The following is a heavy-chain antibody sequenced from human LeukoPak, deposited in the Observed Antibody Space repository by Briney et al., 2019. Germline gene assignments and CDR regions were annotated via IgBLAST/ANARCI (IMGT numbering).Heavy chain of an antibody. D-gene: IGHD3-10*01. CDR3: ATMVRGGTVFDY. J-gene: IGHJ4*02. CDR1: GYTFTSYG. Sequence: ASVKVSCKASGYTFTSYGISWVRQAPGQGLEWMGWISAYNGNTNYAQKLQGRVTMTTDTSTSTAYMELRSLISDDTAVYYCATMVRGGTVFDYWGQGTLVTVSA. CDR2: ISAYNGNT. V-gene: IGHV1-18*01.